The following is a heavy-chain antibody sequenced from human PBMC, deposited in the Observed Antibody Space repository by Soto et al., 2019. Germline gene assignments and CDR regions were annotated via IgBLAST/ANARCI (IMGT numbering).Heavy chain of an antibody. CDR3: ARGPYDYVWGSDPPHFDY. J-gene: IGHJ4*02. CDR1: GFTFSDYY. Sequence: GGSLRLSCAASGFTFSDYYMSWIRQAPGKGLEWVSYISSSGSTIYYADSVKGRFTISRDNAKNSLYLQMNSLRAEDTAVYYCARGPYDYVWGSDPPHFDYWGQGTLVTVSS. D-gene: IGHD3-16*02. CDR2: ISSSGSTI. V-gene: IGHV3-11*01.